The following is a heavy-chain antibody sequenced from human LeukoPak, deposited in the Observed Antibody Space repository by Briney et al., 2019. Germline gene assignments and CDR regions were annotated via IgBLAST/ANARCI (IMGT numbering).Heavy chain of an antibody. CDR3: ARSWAPYYYGSGSYQDY. J-gene: IGHJ4*02. CDR2: ISYDGSNK. CDR1: GFTFSSYA. V-gene: IGHV3-30*04. D-gene: IGHD3-10*01. Sequence: GGSLRLSCAASGFTFSSYAMHWVRQAPGKGLEWVAVISYDGSNKYYADSVKGRFTISRDNSKNTLYLQMNSLRAEDTAVYYCARSWAPYYYGSGSYQDYWGQGTLVTVSS.